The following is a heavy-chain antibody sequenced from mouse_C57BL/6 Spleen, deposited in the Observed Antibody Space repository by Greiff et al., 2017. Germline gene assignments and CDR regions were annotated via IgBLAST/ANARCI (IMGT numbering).Heavy chain of an antibody. J-gene: IGHJ4*01. CDR3: TRGDDYGYAMDY. D-gene: IGHD2-4*01. CDR2: IRNKANNHAT. CDR1: GFTFSDAW. Sequence: EVQLQESGGGLVQPGGSMKLSCAASGFTFSDAWMDWVRQSPEKGLEWVAEIRNKANNHATYYAESVKGRFTISRDDSKSSVYLQMNSLRAEDTGIYYCTRGDDYGYAMDYWGQGTSVTVSS. V-gene: IGHV6-6*01.